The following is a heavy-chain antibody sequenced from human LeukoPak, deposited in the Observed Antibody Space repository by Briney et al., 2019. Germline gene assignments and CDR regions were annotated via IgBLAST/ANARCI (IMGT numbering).Heavy chain of an antibody. CDR3: ARLSIAAAGIDY. CDR1: GGSISSSSYY. D-gene: IGHD6-13*01. V-gene: IGHV4-39*07. J-gene: IGHJ4*02. CDR2: IYTSGST. Sequence: PSETLSLTCTVSGGSISSSSYYWGWIRQPPGKGLEWIGRIYTSGSTNYNPSLKSRVTISVDTSKNQFSLKLSSVTAADTAVYYCARLSIAAAGIDYWGQGTLVTVSS.